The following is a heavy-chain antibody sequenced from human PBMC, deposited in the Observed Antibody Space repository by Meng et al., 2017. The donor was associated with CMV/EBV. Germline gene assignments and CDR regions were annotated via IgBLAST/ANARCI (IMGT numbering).Heavy chain of an antibody. D-gene: IGHD1-7*01. CDR2: FDPEDGEE. V-gene: IGHV1-24*01. Sequence: AGAEVKEPGASLKVSCKVSGYTLTEFSMPWVRKASGKGLEWMGGFDPEDGEEIYAKKFQGKVTMTEDTSTDTAYMELSSLSSEDTAVYYCAADNWNYVFGFWYYFDYWGQGTLVTVSS. CDR1: GYTLTEFS. CDR3: AADNWNYVFGFWYYFDY. J-gene: IGHJ4*02.